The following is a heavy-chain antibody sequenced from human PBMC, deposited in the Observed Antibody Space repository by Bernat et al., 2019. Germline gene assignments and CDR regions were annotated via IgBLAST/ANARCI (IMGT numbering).Heavy chain of an antibody. D-gene: IGHD1-1*01. CDR1: GFTVSSNY. CDR3: ARDHPGGTGYYYYMDV. J-gene: IGHJ6*03. CDR2: IYSGGST. Sequence: VQLVESGGGLIQPGGSLRLSCAASGFTVSSNYMSWVRQAPGKGLEWASVIYSGGSTYYADSVKGRFTISRDNSKNTLYLQMNSMRAEDTAVYYCARDHPGGTGYYYYMDVWGKGTTVTVSS. V-gene: IGHV3-53*01.